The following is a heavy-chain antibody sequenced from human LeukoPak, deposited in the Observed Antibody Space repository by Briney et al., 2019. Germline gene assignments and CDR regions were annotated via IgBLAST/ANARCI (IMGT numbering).Heavy chain of an antibody. J-gene: IGHJ4*02. D-gene: IGHD2-2*01. CDR2: ISWNSGSI. CDR3: AKSGCSSTSCSLGLDY. CDR1: GFTFDDYA. Sequence: QSGGSLRLSCAASGFTFDDYAMHWVRQAPGKGLEWVSGISWNSGSIGYADSVKGRFTISRDNAKNSLYLQMNSLRAEDTAVYYCAKSGCSSTSCSLGLDYWGQGTLVTVSS. V-gene: IGHV3-9*01.